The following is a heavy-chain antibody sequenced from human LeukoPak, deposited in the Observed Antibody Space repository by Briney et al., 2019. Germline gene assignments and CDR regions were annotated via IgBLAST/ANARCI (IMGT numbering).Heavy chain of an antibody. CDR1: AGSISSYY. CDR3: TRTFGGYCSGGSCYKAFDI. V-gene: IGHV4-59*01. CDR2: IYFSGST. J-gene: IGHJ3*02. D-gene: IGHD2-15*01. Sequence: SETLSLTCTVSAGSISSYYWNWIRQPPGKGLEWIGYIYFSGSTNSNPSLKSRVTISVDTSKNQFSLKLSSVTAADTAVYYCTRTFGGYCSGGSCYKAFDIWGQGTMVTVSS.